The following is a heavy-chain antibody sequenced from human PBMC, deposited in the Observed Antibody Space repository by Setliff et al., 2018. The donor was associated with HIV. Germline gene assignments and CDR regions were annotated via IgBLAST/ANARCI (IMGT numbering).Heavy chain of an antibody. D-gene: IGHD3-16*01. J-gene: IGHJ4*02. Sequence: GGSLRLSCAASGFNFNNHAMHWVRQAPGKGPECVAVISDDGSAKYYGDSVKGRFIISRDNAKNSLHLQMNSLRAEDTAVYYCARLGGAGPYWGQGTLVTVSS. CDR1: GFNFNNHA. CDR3: ARLGGAGPY. V-gene: IGHV3-30*04. CDR2: ISDDGSAK.